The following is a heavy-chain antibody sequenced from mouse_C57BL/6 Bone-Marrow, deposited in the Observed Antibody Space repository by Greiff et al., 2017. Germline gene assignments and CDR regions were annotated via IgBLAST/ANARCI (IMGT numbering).Heavy chain of an antibody. CDR3: ARRITDWFAD. CDR1: GYTFTSYW. CDR2: IDPSDSYT. V-gene: IGHV1-59*01. D-gene: IGHD2-4*01. J-gene: IGHJ3*01. Sequence: QVQLQQPGAELVRPGTSVKLSCKASGYTFTSYWMPWVKQRPGQGLEWIGVIDPSDSYTNYNQKFKGKATLTVDTSSSTAYMQLSSLTSEDSAVYYCARRITDWFADWGQGTLVTVSA.